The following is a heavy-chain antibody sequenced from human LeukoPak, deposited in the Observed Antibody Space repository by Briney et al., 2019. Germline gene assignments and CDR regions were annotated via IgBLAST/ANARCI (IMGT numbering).Heavy chain of an antibody. J-gene: IGHJ4*02. CDR3: ARAGVGAYYFDY. CDR1: GFTFSSYS. Sequence: GGSLRLSCAASGFTFSSYSINWVRQAPGKGLEWVSYISSSNSAIYYADSVKGRFTISRDNAKNSLYLQMNSPRAEDTAVYYCARAGVGAYYFDYWGQGTLVTVSS. V-gene: IGHV3-48*01. D-gene: IGHD1-26*01. CDR2: ISSSNSAI.